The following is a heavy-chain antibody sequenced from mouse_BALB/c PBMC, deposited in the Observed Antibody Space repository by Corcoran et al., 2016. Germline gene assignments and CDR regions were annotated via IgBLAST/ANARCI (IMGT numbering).Heavy chain of an antibody. CDR2: INPYNDGT. CDR1: GYTFTSYV. Sequence: EVQLQQSGPDLVKPGASGKLSCKASGYTFTSYVMHWVQQKPGQGLEWIGYINPYNDGTKYNEKFKGKATLTSDKSSSTAYMELSSLTSEDSAVYYWAREDYGSSDYCAMDYWGQGTSVTVSP. CDR3: AREDYGSSDYCAMDY. V-gene: IGHV1S136*01. D-gene: IGHD1-1*01. J-gene: IGHJ4*01.